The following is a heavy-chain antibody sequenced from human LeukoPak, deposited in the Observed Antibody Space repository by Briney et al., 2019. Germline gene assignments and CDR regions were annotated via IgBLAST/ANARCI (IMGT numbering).Heavy chain of an antibody. D-gene: IGHD4-17*01. CDR2: IHHSGST. V-gene: IGHV4-38-2*01. Sequence: PSQTVSLTCAVSGYSINSGYYWGWIRPPPGKGLECIGSIHHSGSTYYNPSLKSRVTISVDTSKNQFSLKLTSVTAADTAIYYCARYGHEFEYWGQGTLVTVSS. J-gene: IGHJ4*02. CDR1: GYSINSGYY. CDR3: ARYGHEFEY.